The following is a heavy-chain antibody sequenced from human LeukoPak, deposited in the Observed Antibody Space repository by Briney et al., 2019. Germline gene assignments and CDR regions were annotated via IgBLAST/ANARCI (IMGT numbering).Heavy chain of an antibody. J-gene: IGHJ4*02. CDR3: VKGLVQTTMSYSVDY. CDR1: GFTFTNYA. V-gene: IGHV3-30*18. Sequence: GGSLRLSCAASGFTFTNYAMHWVRQTPCKGLEWVALISSDGSKNIYADPVKGRFTVSRDNSKNPLYLQMNSLTAEDTAVYYCVKGLVQTTMSYSVDYWGKGALVTVSS. D-gene: IGHD1-1*01. CDR2: ISSDGSKN.